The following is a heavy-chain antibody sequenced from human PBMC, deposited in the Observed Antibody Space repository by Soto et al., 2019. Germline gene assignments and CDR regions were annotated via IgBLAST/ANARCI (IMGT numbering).Heavy chain of an antibody. Sequence: QVQLVQSGAEVKKPGSSVKVSCKASGGTFSSYAISWVRQAPGQGLEWMGGIIPIFGTANYAQKFQGRVTITADESTSTAYMELSSLISEDMAVYYCAIERGRGVIVRLDYWGQGTLVTVSS. V-gene: IGHV1-69*01. CDR3: AIERGRGVIVRLDY. J-gene: IGHJ4*02. CDR1: GGTFSSYA. D-gene: IGHD3-10*01. CDR2: IIPIFGTA.